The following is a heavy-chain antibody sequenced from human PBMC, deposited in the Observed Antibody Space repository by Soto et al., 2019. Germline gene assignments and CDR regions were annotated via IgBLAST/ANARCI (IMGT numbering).Heavy chain of an antibody. J-gene: IGHJ3*02. D-gene: IGHD3-10*01. CDR2: ISGSGGST. CDR1: GFTFSSYA. V-gene: IGHV3-23*01. Sequence: EVQLLESGGGLVQGGGSLRHSCAASGFTFSSYAMSWVRQAPGKGLEWVSAISGSGGSTYYADSVKGRFTISRDNSKNTLYLQMNSVRAEDTAVYYCAKVRYGSGSQNAFDIWGQGTMVTVSS. CDR3: AKVRYGSGSQNAFDI.